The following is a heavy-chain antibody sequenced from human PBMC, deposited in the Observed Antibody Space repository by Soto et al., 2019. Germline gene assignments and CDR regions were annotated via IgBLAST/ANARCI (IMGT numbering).Heavy chain of an antibody. CDR3: ARSPSPRCCDY. J-gene: IGHJ4*02. CDR1: GFTFSDYN. V-gene: IGHV3-48*02. CDR2: VSDSSSRI. Sequence: EVQLVESGGGLVQPGGSLRLSCAASGFTFSDYNMNWVRQAPGKGLEWVSYVSDSSSRIYYADSVKGRFTISRGNAKNSLFLQMHSLRDEDTAVYYCARSPSPRCCDYWGQGTLVTVSS. D-gene: IGHD2-8*01.